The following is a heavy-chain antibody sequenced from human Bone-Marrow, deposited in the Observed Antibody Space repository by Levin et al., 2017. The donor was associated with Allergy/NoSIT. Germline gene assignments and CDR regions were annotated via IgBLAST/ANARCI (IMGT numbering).Heavy chain of an antibody. CDR1: GFTFSSYS. V-gene: IGHV3-21*01. Sequence: ETLSLTCAASGFTFSSYSMNWVRQAPGKGLEWVSSISSSSSYIYYADSVKGRFTISRDNAKNSLYLQMNSLRAEDTAVYYCARVRGNSGYCSGGSCQNWFDPWGQGTLVTVSS. D-gene: IGHD2-15*01. CDR2: ISSSSSYI. J-gene: IGHJ5*02. CDR3: ARVRGNSGYCSGGSCQNWFDP.